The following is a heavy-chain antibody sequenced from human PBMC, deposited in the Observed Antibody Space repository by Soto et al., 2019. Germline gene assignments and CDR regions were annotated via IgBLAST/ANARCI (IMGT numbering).Heavy chain of an antibody. V-gene: IGHV4-59*10. CDR1: GGSFSCYY. J-gene: IGHJ5*02. CDR3: VRDGTKTLRDWFDP. CDR2: IYATGTT. Sequence: PSETLSLTCAVYGGSFSCYYWSWIRQPPGKGLEWIGRIYATGTTDYNPSLKSRVMMSVDTSKKQFSLKLRSVTAADTAVYYCVRDGTKTLRDWFDPWGQGSSVTVSS. D-gene: IGHD1-1*01.